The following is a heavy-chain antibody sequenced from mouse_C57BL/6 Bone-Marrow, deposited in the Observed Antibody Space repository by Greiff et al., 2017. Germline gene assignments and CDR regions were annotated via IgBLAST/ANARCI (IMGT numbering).Heavy chain of an antibody. CDR3: ARRGFAY. V-gene: IGHV2-2*01. Sequence: QVQLQQSGPGLVQPSQSLSITCTVSGFSLTSYGVHWVRQSPGKGLEWLGVIWRGGSTDYNAAFISRLSISKDNAKSQVFFKMNSLQADDTAIYYCARRGFAYWGQGTLVTVSA. CDR1: GFSLTSYG. J-gene: IGHJ3*01. CDR2: IWRGGST.